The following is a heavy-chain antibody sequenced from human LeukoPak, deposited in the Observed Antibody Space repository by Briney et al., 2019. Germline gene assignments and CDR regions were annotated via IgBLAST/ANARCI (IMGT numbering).Heavy chain of an antibody. V-gene: IGHV3-74*01. J-gene: IGHJ4*02. D-gene: IGHD5-18*01. CDR3: ARLPLGGYSYGFDY. CDR1: GFTFSSYW. Sequence: GGSLRLSCAASGFTFSSYWMHWVRQAPGKELVWVSRINSDGSSTSYADSVKGRFTISRDNAKNTLYLQMNSLRAEDTAVYYCARLPLGGYSYGFDYWGQGTLVTVSA. CDR2: INSDGSST.